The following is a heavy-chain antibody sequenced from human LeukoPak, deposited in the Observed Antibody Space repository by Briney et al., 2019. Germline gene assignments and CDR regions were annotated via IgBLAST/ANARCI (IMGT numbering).Heavy chain of an antibody. CDR3: ARGSVVTFDY. J-gene: IGHJ4*02. Sequence: QPGGSLRLSCAASGFTFSSHAMNWVRQAPGKGLEWVSALSGSGGSTYYADSVKGRFTISRDNSKNTLYLQMNSLRAEDTAVYYCARGSVVTFDYWGQGTLVTVSS. CDR2: LSGSGGST. V-gene: IGHV3-23*01. CDR1: GFTFSSHA. D-gene: IGHD4-23*01.